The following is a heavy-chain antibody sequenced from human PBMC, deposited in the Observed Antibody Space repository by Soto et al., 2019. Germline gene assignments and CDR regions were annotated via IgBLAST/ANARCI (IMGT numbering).Heavy chain of an antibody. V-gene: IGHV3-64*01. J-gene: IGHJ3*02. D-gene: IGHD4-17*01. CDR1: GFTFSSYA. CDR2: ISSNGGST. CDR3: AREFPYADHAFDI. Sequence: EVQLVESGGGLVQPGGSLRLSCAASGFTFSSYAMHWVRQAPGKGLEYVSAISSNGGSTYYANSVKGRFTISRDNXKNTLYLQMGSLRAEDMAVYYCAREFPYADHAFDIWGQGTMVTVSS.